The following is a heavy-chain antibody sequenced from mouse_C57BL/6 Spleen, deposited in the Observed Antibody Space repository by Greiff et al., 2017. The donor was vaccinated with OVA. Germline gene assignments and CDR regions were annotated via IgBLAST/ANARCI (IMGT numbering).Heavy chain of an antibody. Sequence: QVQLKESGAELARPGASVKLSCKASGYTFTSYGISWVKQRTGQGLEWIGEIYPRSGNTYYNEKFKGKATLTADKSSSTAYMELRSLTSEDSAVYFCARGGSSAWFAYWGQGTLVTVSA. D-gene: IGHD1-1*01. CDR3: ARGGSSAWFAY. J-gene: IGHJ3*01. V-gene: IGHV1-81*01. CDR2: IYPRSGNT. CDR1: GYTFTSYG.